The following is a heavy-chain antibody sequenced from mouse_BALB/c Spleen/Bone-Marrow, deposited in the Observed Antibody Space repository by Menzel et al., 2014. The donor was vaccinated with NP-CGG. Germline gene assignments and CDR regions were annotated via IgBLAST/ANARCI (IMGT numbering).Heavy chain of an antibody. D-gene: IGHD2-14*01. CDR1: GYTFTSYY. J-gene: IGHJ2*01. CDR2: IYPGNVNT. CDR3: ARRYDDYFDY. V-gene: IGHV1S56*01. Sequence: QVQLQQSGPELVKPGASMRISCKASGYTFTSYYIHWVKQRPGQGLEWIGWIYPGNVNTKYNEKFKGKATLTADKSSSTAYMQLSSLTSEDSAVYFCARRYDDYFDYWGQGTTLTVSS.